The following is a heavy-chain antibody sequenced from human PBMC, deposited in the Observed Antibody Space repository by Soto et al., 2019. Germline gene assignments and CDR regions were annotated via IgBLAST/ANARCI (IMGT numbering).Heavy chain of an antibody. CDR1: GYTFNKYW. V-gene: IGHV5-51*01. D-gene: IGHD3-3*01. Sequence: PGESLKISCQASGYTFNKYWIAWVRQMPGKGLEYVGIIYPGDSDTRYSPPFQGQVTISADTSISTAYLQWSSLKASDSAMYYCARRPKDDSGSSPYYSALDVWGRGTTVTVYS. CDR3: ARRPKDDSGSSPYYSALDV. J-gene: IGHJ6*02. CDR2: IYPGDSDT.